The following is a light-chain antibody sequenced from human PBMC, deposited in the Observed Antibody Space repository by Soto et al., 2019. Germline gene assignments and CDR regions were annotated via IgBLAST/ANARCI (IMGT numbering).Light chain of an antibody. Sequence: QSVLAQPASVSGSPGQSITISCTGTSSDVGGYNYVSWYQQYPGKAPKLIIYGVTNRPSGVSNRFSGSKTGNTASLTISGLQAEDEADYYCFSHRGGDSHVFGTGTKVPS. V-gene: IGLV2-14*01. J-gene: IGLJ1*01. CDR1: SSDVGGYNY. CDR2: GVT. CDR3: FSHRGGDSHV.